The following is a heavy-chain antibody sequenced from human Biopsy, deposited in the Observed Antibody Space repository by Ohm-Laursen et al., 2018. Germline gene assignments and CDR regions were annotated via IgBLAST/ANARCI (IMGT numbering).Heavy chain of an antibody. CDR1: GFPVSDYY. J-gene: IGHJ4*02. CDR3: ARAVGIAAAPIDY. CDR2: INSSGSTK. V-gene: IGHV3-11*01. Sequence: SLSLSCSASGFPVSDYYMSWIRQAPGRGLEWVSDINSSGSTKYHAESVKGRITISRDNAMNSVYLQMNSLRGEDTAVYYCARAVGIAAAPIDYWGQGTLVTVSS. D-gene: IGHD2-15*01.